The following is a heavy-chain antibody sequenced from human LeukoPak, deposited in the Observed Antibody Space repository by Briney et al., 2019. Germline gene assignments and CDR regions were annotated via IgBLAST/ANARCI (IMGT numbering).Heavy chain of an antibody. CDR2: ISGTSDNT. CDR3: SKGRTVTGTLALDY. Sequence: GGSLRLSCAASGFTFSNHAMTWVRQAPGKGLEWVSAISGTSDNTYYADSVRGRFTISRDNSKNTLYLQVNSLRAEDTAIYYCSKGRTVTGTLALDYWGQGTLVTVSS. D-gene: IGHD6-19*01. V-gene: IGHV3-23*01. J-gene: IGHJ4*02. CDR1: GFTFSNHA.